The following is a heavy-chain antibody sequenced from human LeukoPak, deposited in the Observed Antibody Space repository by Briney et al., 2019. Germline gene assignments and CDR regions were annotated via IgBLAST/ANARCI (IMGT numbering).Heavy chain of an antibody. J-gene: IGHJ4*02. Sequence: ASVKVSCKASGYTFTGYYMHWVRQAPGQGLEWMGWINPNSGGTNYAQKFQGRGTMTRDTSISTAYMELSRLRSDDTAVYYCARGVTTVTSRFDYWGQGTLVTVSS. V-gene: IGHV1-2*02. CDR1: GYTFTGYY. CDR3: ARGVTTVTSRFDY. CDR2: INPNSGGT. D-gene: IGHD4-17*01.